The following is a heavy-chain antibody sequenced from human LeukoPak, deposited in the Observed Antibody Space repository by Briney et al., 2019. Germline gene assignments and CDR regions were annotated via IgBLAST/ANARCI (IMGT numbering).Heavy chain of an antibody. Sequence: QTLSLTCTVSGGSISSGGYYWSWIRQHPGKGLEWIGYIYYSGSTYYNPSLKSRVTISVDTSKNQFSLKLSSVTAADTAVYYCARTEMATIFFDYWGQGTLVTVSS. J-gene: IGHJ4*02. CDR1: GGSISSGGYY. V-gene: IGHV4-31*03. CDR2: IYYSGST. CDR3: ARTEMATIFFDY. D-gene: IGHD5-24*01.